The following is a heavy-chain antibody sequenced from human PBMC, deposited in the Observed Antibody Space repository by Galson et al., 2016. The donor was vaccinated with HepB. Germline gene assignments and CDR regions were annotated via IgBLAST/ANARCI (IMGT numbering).Heavy chain of an antibody. CDR2: IIPIYDAP. D-gene: IGHD2-21*01. CDR3: AKGTDAPVALVPKAFDI. CDR1: GGTISTYG. J-gene: IGHJ3*02. V-gene: IGHV1-69*13. Sequence: SVKVSCKASGGTISTYGISWVRQAPGQGLEWMGGIIPIYDAPGYAQKFQGRVTITADESTSTVYMELRSLRSGDTAVYYCAKGTDAPVALVPKAFDIWGQGTMVTVSS.